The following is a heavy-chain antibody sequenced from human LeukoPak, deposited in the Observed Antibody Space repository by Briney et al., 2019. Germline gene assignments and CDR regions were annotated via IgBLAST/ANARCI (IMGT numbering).Heavy chain of an antibody. V-gene: IGHV3-7*01. J-gene: IGHJ3*02. CDR2: IKQDGSEK. CDR3: ARRCGYCRGYAFDI. D-gene: IGHD2-15*01. Sequence: PGGSLRLSCAASGFTFSSYWMSWVRQAPGKGLEWVANIKQDGSEKYYVDSVKGRFTISRDNAKNSLYLQMNSLRAEDTAVYYCARRCGYCRGYAFDIWGQGTMVTVSS. CDR1: GFTFSSYW.